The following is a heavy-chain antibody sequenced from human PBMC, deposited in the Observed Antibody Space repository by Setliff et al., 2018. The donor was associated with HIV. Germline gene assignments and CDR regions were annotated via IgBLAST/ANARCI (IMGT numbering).Heavy chain of an antibody. CDR3: ARENYDILTGYYDY. J-gene: IGHJ4*02. CDR2: ISYDGSNK. V-gene: IGHV3-30*04. CDR1: GFTFRNHA. D-gene: IGHD3-9*01. Sequence: GGSLRLSCAASGFTFRNHAMHWVRQAPGKGLEWVAVISYDGSNKFYADSVKGRFTISRDNSKNTLYLQMNSLRAEDTAVYYCARENYDILTGYYDYWGQGALVTVSS.